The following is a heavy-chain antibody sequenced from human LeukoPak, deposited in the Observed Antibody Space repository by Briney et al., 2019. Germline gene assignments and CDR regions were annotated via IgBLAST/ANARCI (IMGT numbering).Heavy chain of an antibody. CDR3: ARAFTISPEFDP. Sequence: PGGSLRLSCAASGFIFSNYNMNWVRQAPGKGLEGVSYISSSSSNITYADSVKGRFTISRDNPKKSLYLQMNSLRDDDTAVYYCARAFTISPEFDPWGQGTLVTVSS. D-gene: IGHD3-3*01. J-gene: IGHJ5*02. V-gene: IGHV3-48*02. CDR2: ISSSSSNI. CDR1: GFIFSNYN.